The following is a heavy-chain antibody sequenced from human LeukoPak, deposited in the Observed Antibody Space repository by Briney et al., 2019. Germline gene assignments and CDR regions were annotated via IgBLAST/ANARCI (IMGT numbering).Heavy chain of an antibody. D-gene: IGHD2-2*01. CDR3: ARSSVIVPAAINWFDP. Sequence: ASVKVSCKASGYTFTEYYMHWVRQAPGQGLEWMGCMNPKNGGTNYAQKFQGRVIMTRDTSISTSYMELSRLTSDDTAVYYCARSSVIVPAAINWFDPWGQGTLVTVSS. V-gene: IGHV1-2*02. J-gene: IGHJ5*02. CDR1: GYTFTEYY. CDR2: MNPKNGGT.